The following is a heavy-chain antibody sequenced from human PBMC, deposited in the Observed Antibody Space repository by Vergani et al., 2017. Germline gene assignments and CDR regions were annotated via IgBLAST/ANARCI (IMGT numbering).Heavy chain of an antibody. CDR1: GFTFDDYA. CDR2: ISWNSGSI. J-gene: IGHJ3*02. D-gene: IGHD2-2*01. CDR3: AKGCLSSGIVVVPAAILRDAFDI. V-gene: IGHV3-9*01. Sequence: EVQLVESGGGLVQPGRSLRLSCAASGFTFDDYAMHWVRQAPGKGLEWVSGISWNSGSIGYADSVTGRFTISRDNAKNSLYLQMNSLRAEDTALFYCAKGCLSSGIVVVPAAILRDAFDIWGQGTMVTVSS.